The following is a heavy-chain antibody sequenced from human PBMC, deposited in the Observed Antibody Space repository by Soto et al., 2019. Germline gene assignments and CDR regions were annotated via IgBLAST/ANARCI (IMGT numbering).Heavy chain of an antibody. V-gene: IGHV3-30*18. CDR1: GFNFSSYG. D-gene: IGHD2-15*01. CDR2: ISYDGNNQ. CDR3: AKSLYGWSYFYNGMDV. Sequence: QVQLVESGGGVVQPGRSLRLSCAASGFNFSSYGMYWVRQAPGKGLEWVAVISYDGNNQWYADSVKGRVTISRDNSKNTLYLQKNSLRAEDTAVYYCAKSLYGWSYFYNGMDVWGQGTTVTVSS. J-gene: IGHJ6*02.